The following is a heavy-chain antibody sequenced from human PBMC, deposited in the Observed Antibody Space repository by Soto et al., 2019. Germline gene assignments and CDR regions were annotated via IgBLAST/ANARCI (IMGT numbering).Heavy chain of an antibody. CDR2: ISAYNGNT. CDR1: GYTFTSYG. J-gene: IGHJ6*03. CDR3: AKAGVWEDCSGGSCSYYYYYMDV. Sequence: AAVKVSCKASGYTFTSYGISWVRQAPGQGLGWMGWISAYNGNTNYAQKLQGRVTMTTDTSTSTAYMELRSLRAEDTAVYYCAKAGVWEDCSGGSCSYYYYYMDVWGKGTTVTVSS. V-gene: IGHV1-18*01. D-gene: IGHD2-15*01.